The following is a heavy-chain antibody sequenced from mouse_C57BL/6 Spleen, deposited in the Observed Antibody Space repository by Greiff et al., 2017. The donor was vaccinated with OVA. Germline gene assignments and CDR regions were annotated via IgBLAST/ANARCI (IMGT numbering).Heavy chain of an antibody. J-gene: IGHJ1*03. V-gene: IGHV1-74*01. Sequence: VKLQQPGAELVKPGASVKVSCKASGYTFTSYWMHWVKQRPGQGLEWIGRIHPSDSDTNYNQKFKGKATLTVDKSSSTAYMQLSSLTSEDSAVYYCAIPHGYYGSSGYFDVWGTGTTVTVSS. CDR1: GYTFTSYW. CDR2: IHPSDSDT. D-gene: IGHD1-1*01. CDR3: AIPHGYYGSSGYFDV.